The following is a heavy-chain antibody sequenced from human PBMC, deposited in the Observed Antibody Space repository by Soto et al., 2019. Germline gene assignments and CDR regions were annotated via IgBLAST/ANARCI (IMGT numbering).Heavy chain of an antibody. CDR1: GFTFSSYV. Sequence: EVQLLGSGGGLVQPGGSLRLSCVASGFTFSSYVMSWVRQAPGKGLEWVSTINGHGDTTYYAESVKGRFIISRANSKNSLYLQMHSLSAEATAVYYFDRVPDLDYCSTTSCLYYFDYWGQGALVTVSS. CDR3: DRVPDLDYCSTTSCLYYFDY. CDR2: INGHGDTT. D-gene: IGHD2-2*01. J-gene: IGHJ4*02. V-gene: IGHV3-23*01.